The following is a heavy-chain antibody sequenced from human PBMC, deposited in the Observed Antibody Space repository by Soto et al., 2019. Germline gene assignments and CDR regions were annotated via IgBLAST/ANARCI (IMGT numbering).Heavy chain of an antibody. CDR2: IYYSGST. CDR1: GGSISSYD. J-gene: IGHJ6*02. D-gene: IGHD3-16*01. V-gene: IGHV4-59*01. Sequence: SETLSLTCTVSGGSISSYDGSWIRQPPGKGLEWSGYIYYSGSTNYNPSLKSRVTISVDTSKNQFSLKLSSVTAADTAVYYCARDSPGGVRGSPYYYYGMDVWGQWTTVTVSS. CDR3: ARDSPGGVRGSPYYYYGMDV.